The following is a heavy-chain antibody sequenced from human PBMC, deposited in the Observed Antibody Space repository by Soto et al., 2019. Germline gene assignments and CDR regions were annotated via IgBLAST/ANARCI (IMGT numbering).Heavy chain of an antibody. V-gene: IGHV3-23*01. Sequence: GSLRLSCAASGFTFSSYAMIWVRQAPGKRLEWVSGISGSGGTTSYTDSVKGRFTISRDNSKKTLFLEMKSPGVEDTAVYFCARDVWETTSRYYGLDLWGLGTTVTVSS. J-gene: IGHJ6*02. CDR2: ISGSGGTT. CDR1: GFTFSSYA. D-gene: IGHD1-26*01. CDR3: ARDVWETTSRYYGLDL.